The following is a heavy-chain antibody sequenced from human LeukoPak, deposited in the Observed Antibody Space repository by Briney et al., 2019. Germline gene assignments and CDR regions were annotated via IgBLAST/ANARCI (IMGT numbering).Heavy chain of an antibody. J-gene: IGHJ3*02. CDR2: ISGSGGST. V-gene: IGHV3-23*01. CDR1: GFTFSRSA. CDR3: AKEGSFWSGVYAFDI. D-gene: IGHD3-3*01. Sequence: AGGSLRLSCAASGFTFSRSAMSWVRQAPGKGLGWVSGISGSGGSTHYADSVKGRFTISRDNSKNTLYLQMNSLRAEDTAIYYCAKEGSFWSGVYAFDIWGQGTMVTVSS.